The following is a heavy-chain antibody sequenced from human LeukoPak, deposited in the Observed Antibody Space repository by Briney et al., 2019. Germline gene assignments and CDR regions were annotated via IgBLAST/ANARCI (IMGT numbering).Heavy chain of an antibody. Sequence: GASVKVSCKASGYTFTNYAISWVRQAPGQGLEWMGWIRVDNGNTDYAQKLRGRVTTTTDTSTSTAYMELRSLESDDTAVYYCVRDRLDMATRILLDYWGQGTLVTVSS. CDR1: GYTFTNYA. CDR2: IRVDNGNT. D-gene: IGHD5-24*01. CDR3: VRDRLDMATRILLDY. J-gene: IGHJ4*02. V-gene: IGHV1-18*01.